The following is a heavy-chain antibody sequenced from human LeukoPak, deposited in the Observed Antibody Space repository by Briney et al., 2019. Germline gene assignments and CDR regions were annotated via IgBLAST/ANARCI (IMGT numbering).Heavy chain of an antibody. D-gene: IGHD1-26*01. Sequence: SETLSLTCAVSGGSISSGGYSWSWIRQPPGKGLEWIGYIYHSGSTYYNPSLKSRVTISVDRSKNQFSLKLSSVTAADTAVYYCARAHSGSYFYWGQGTLVTVSS. CDR1: GGSISSGGYS. J-gene: IGHJ4*02. CDR3: ARAHSGSYFY. V-gene: IGHV4-30-2*01. CDR2: IYHSGST.